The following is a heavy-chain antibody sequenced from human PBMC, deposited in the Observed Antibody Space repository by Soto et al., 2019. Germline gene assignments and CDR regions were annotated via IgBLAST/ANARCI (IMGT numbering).Heavy chain of an antibody. Sequence: QITLKESGPTLVKPTQTLTLTCTFSGFSLGTSSGVGVGWIRQPPAKALECLALIYWDDDKRYSPSLRSRLTPTKDTSKNQVVLTMTNMDPVDTATYYCAYTYYASGAYFKYWGQGTQVTVSS. CDR1: GFSLGTSSGVG. CDR2: IYWDDDK. J-gene: IGHJ4*02. CDR3: AYTYYASGAYFKY. D-gene: IGHD3-10*01. V-gene: IGHV2-5*02.